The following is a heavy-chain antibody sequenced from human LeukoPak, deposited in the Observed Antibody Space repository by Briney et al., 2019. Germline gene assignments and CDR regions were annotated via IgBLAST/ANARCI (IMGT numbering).Heavy chain of an antibody. V-gene: IGHV3-7*05. Sequence: GGSLRLSCGVSGFTFSTYWMSWVRQAPGKGLEWVAKIKQDGSEKYYVDSVKGRFTISRDNAKNSLYLQMNSLRAEDTALYYCAKDSGYDFSGWYFDLWGRGTLVTVSS. D-gene: IGHD5-12*01. CDR2: IKQDGSEK. CDR1: GFTFSTYW. J-gene: IGHJ2*01. CDR3: AKDSGYDFSGWYFDL.